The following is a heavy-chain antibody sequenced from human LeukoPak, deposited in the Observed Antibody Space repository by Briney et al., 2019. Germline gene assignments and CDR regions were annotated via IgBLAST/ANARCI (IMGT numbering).Heavy chain of an antibody. CDR3: ARDRVWTVLY. CDR1: GFTFSSYS. CDR2: INQDGSEK. J-gene: IGHJ4*02. Sequence: GGSLRLSCAASGFTFSSYSMSWVRQAPGKGLDWVANINQDGSEKYYVDSVKGRFTISRDKAKNSLYLQMNSLRAEDTAVYYCARDRVWTVLYWGQGTLVTVSS. D-gene: IGHD6-13*01. V-gene: IGHV3-7*01.